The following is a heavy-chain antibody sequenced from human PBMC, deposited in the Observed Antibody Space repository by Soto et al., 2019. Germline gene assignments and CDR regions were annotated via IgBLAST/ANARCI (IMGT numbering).Heavy chain of an antibody. CDR1: GYSFTCYG. J-gene: IGHJ4*02. D-gene: IGHD3-16*02. CDR3: ARAPRIVTAASGIRVFDY. V-gene: IGHV1-18*01. Sequence: GVSVKACSKASGYSFTCYGICSVHQAPGQGLEWMGWVSGYTFDTIYVQKFQGRVTMTTDTSTNTAHMELRSLTYDDTAVYYCARAPRIVTAASGIRVFDYWGQGTQVTVSS. CDR2: VSGYTFDT.